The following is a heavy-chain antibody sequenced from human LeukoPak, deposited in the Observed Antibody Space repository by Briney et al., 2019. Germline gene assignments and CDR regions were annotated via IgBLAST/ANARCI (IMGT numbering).Heavy chain of an antibody. CDR2: ISSSSYI. CDR1: GFTFSSYS. CDR3: AREGATVTDAFDI. Sequence: GGSLRLSCAASGFTFSSYSMNWVRQVPGKGLEWVSSISSSSYIYYVDSVKGRLTISRDNAKNSLYPQMNSLRAEDTAVYYCAREGATVTDAFDIWGQGTLVTVSS. D-gene: IGHD4-17*01. V-gene: IGHV3-21*01. J-gene: IGHJ3*02.